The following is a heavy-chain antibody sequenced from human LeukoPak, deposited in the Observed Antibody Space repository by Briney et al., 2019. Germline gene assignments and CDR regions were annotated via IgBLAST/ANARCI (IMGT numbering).Heavy chain of an antibody. CDR2: MNPNSGNT. CDR1: GYTFTSYD. Sequence: ASVKVSCKASGYTFTSYDINWVRQATGQGLVWMGWMNPNSGNTGYAQKFQGRVTMTRNTSVTTAYMELSSLTSEDTAVYYCARPLSSGWSTGHYGMDVWGQGTTVTVSS. V-gene: IGHV1-8*01. D-gene: IGHD6-19*01. CDR3: ARPLSSGWSTGHYGMDV. J-gene: IGHJ6*02.